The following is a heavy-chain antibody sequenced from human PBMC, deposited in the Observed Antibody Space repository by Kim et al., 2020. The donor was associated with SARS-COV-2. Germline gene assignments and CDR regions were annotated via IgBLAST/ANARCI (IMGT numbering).Heavy chain of an antibody. Sequence: SLRLSCAASGFTFDDYAMQWVRQAPGKGLEWVSGISWNSGSIGYADSVKGRFTISRDNAKNSLYLQMNSLRAEDTALYYCAKDTDTYYYGSGSYYTTYFDYWGQGTLVTVSS. V-gene: IGHV3-9*01. CDR1: GFTFDDYA. CDR2: ISWNSGSI. J-gene: IGHJ4*02. CDR3: AKDTDTYYYGSGSYYTTYFDY. D-gene: IGHD3-10*01.